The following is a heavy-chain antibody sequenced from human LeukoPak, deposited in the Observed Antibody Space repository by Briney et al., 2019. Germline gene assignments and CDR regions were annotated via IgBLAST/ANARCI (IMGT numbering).Heavy chain of an antibody. CDR1: GGTFSSYA. J-gene: IGHJ4*02. Sequence: ASVQVSCKDSGGTFSSYAISGVRQAPGQGLEWMGGIIHTFGTANYAQKFQGRVTITADESTSTAYMELSSLRSEDTAVYYCARGIEQQLETLYYWGQGTLVTVSS. CDR3: ARGIEQQLETLYY. D-gene: IGHD6-13*01. CDR2: IIHTFGTA. V-gene: IGHV1-69*13.